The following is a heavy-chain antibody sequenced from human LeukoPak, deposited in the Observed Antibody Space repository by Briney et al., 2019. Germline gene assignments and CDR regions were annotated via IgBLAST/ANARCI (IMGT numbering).Heavy chain of an antibody. D-gene: IGHD3-10*01. V-gene: IGHV3-30*02. J-gene: IGHJ5*02. Sequence: GGSLRLSCAASGFTFSSYGMHWVSQAPGKGLEWVAFIRYDGSNKYYADSVKGRFTISRDNSKNTLYLQMNSLRAEDTAVYYCAKRSWFGELHFDQPDTHQLLDPWGQGTLVTVSS. CDR3: AKRSWFGELHFDQPDTHQLLDP. CDR1: GFTFSSYG. CDR2: IRYDGSNK.